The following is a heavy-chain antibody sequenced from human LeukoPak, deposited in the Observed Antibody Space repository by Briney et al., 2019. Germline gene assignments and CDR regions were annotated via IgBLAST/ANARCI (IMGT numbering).Heavy chain of an antibody. CDR2: LSPTSGNT. CDR3: ARGEAIVGSY. Sequence: GASVKVSCKASGYTLTTYDINWVRQAPGQGLEWLGWLSPTSGNTGYAQKFQGRVTMTRDTSTSTVYMELSSLTPDDTAVYYCARGEAIVGSYWGQGTLVTVSS. V-gene: IGHV1-8*01. CDR1: GYTLTTYD. D-gene: IGHD1-26*01. J-gene: IGHJ4*02.